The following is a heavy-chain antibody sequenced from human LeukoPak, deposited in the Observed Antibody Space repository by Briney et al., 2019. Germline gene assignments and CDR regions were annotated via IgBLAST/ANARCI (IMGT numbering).Heavy chain of an antibody. Sequence: VASVKVSCKASGGTFSSYAISRVRQAPGQGLEWMGRIIPILGIANYAQKFQGRATITADKSTSTAYMELSSLRSEDTAVYYCARAGPVATFDYWGQGTLVTVSS. V-gene: IGHV1-69*04. CDR1: GGTFSSYA. CDR3: ARAGPVATFDY. CDR2: IIPILGIA. D-gene: IGHD2-15*01. J-gene: IGHJ4*02.